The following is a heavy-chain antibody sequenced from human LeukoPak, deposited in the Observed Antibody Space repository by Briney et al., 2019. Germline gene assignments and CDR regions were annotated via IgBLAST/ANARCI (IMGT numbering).Heavy chain of an antibody. CDR1: GGTFTIYA. J-gene: IGHJ5*02. D-gene: IGHD2-15*01. CDR3: ARRAQYCRGGSCYPPSWFDP. Sequence: GASVTVSFAGSGGTFTIYAISWGREAPGQGGEWVGRSIPILGIATYAQKFQGRVTITADKSTSTAYMELSSLRPDDPAVYYCARRAQYCRGGSCYPPSWFDPWAQGTLLTVSS. V-gene: IGHV1-69*04. CDR2: SIPILGIA.